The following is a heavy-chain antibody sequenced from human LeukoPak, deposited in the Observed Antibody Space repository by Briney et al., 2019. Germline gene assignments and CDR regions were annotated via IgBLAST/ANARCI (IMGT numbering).Heavy chain of an antibody. V-gene: IGHV4-39*01. J-gene: IGHJ5*02. Sequence: SETLSLTCTVSGGSISSSSYYWGWIRQPPGKGLEWIGSIYYSGSTYYNPSLKSRVTISVDTSKSQFSLKLSSVTAADTAVYYCARHTEYRFTNQRFDPWGQGTLVTVSS. CDR2: IYYSGST. CDR1: GGSISSSSYY. D-gene: IGHD3-16*02. CDR3: ARHTEYRFTNQRFDP.